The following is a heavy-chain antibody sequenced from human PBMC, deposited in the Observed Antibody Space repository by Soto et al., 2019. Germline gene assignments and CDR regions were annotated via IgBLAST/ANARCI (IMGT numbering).Heavy chain of an antibody. D-gene: IGHD4-4*01. CDR3: ARGGGVTTTGDDY. J-gene: IGHJ4*02. CDR2: IYHSGST. CDR1: GGSINTATHS. Sequence: QLQLQESGSGLVKPSQTLSLTCAVSGGSINTATHSWSWIRQPPGKGLEWIGYIYHSGSTYYNPSVTTRCTISTDQSNNQFSLRLSSVTAADTAVYYCARGGGVTTTGDDYWGQGILVTVSS. V-gene: IGHV4-30-2*01.